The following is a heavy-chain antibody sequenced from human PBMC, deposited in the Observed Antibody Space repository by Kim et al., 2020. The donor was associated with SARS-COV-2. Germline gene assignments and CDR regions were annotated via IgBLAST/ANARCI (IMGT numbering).Heavy chain of an antibody. J-gene: IGHJ4*02. CDR1: AFTFSSYA. D-gene: IGHD4-17*01. CDR3: AKVNDYGVFFDY. Sequence: GGSLILSCAASAFTFSSYAMSWVRQAPGKGLGWVSTISSSGVSSFYADSVKGRFTISRDNSRNTLYLQMNSLRAEDTAVYYCAKVNDYGVFFDYWGQGTLVTVSS. V-gene: IGHV3-23*01. CDR2: ISSSGVSS.